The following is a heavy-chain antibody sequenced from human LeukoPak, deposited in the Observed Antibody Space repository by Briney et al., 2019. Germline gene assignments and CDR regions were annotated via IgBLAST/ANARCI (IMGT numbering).Heavy chain of an antibody. V-gene: IGHV4-59*01. CDR2: IYYSGST. CDR1: GGSISSYY. J-gene: IGHJ5*02. D-gene: IGHD1-26*01. Sequence: PSETLSLTCTVSGGSISSYYWSWIRQPPGKGLEWIGYIYYSGSTNYNPSLKSRVTISVDTTKNQFSLKRSSVTAADTAVYYCARDPVATNWFDPWGQGTLVTVSS. CDR3: ARDPVATNWFDP.